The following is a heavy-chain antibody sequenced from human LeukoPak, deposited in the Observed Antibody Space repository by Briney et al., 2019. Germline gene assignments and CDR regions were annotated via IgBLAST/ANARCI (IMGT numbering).Heavy chain of an antibody. CDR2: ISRTSEST. V-gene: IGHV3-21*01. Sequence: GGSLRLSCAASGFTFSTYWMSWVRQAPGKGLEWVSIISRTSESTFYADSVKGRFTISRDNAKNSLYLQMNGLRADDTATYYCARGATDPTGWFDPWGQGTLVTVSS. CDR1: GFTFSTYW. D-gene: IGHD4-17*01. CDR3: ARGATDPTGWFDP. J-gene: IGHJ5*02.